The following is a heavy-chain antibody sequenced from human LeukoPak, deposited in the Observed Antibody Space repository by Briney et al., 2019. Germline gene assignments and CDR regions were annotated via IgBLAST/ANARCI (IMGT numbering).Heavy chain of an antibody. CDR2: IYWNDDK. D-gene: IGHD2-15*01. CDR3: AHSEDDKYYSYGMDV. J-gene: IGHJ6*02. V-gene: IGHV2-5*01. Sequence: SGPTLVKPTQPLTLTCTFSGFSLSTSGVGVGWIRQPPGKALEWLALIYWNDDKRYSPSLKSRLTITKDTSKNQVVLTMTNMNPVDTATYYCAHSEDDKYYSYGMDVWGQGTTVTVSS. CDR1: GFSLSTSGVG.